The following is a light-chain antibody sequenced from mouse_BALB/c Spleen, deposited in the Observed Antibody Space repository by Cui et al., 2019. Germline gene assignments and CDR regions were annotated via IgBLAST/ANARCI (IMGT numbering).Light chain of an antibody. CDR1: SSVSSSY. V-gene: IGKV4-58*01. Sequence: ENVLTHPPAIMAASLGQKVTMTCSASSSVSSSYLHWYQQKSGASPKPLIHRTSNLASGVPARFSGSGSGTSYSLTISSVEAEDDATYYCQQWSGYPFTFGAGTKLELK. J-gene: IGKJ5*01. CDR2: RTS. CDR3: QQWSGYPFT.